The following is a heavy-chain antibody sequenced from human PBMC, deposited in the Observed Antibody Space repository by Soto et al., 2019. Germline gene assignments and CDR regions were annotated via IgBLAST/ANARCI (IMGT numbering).Heavy chain of an antibody. CDR2: ITSSGSTT. CDR1: GFTFSSYE. J-gene: IGHJ3*02. V-gene: IGHV3-48*03. CDR3: ERVGHSSGYYIDAFDI. D-gene: IGHD3-22*01. Sequence: SLRLSCAASGFTFSSYEMNWVRQAPEKGLEWISYITSSGSTTYYADSVKGRFTISRDNAKNSLYLQMNSLRADDTAVYYCERVGHSSGYYIDAFDIWGQGTMVTVS.